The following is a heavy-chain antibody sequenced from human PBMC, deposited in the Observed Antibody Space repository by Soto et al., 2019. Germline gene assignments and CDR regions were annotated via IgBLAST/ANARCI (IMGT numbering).Heavy chain of an antibody. D-gene: IGHD6-13*01. Sequence: QVQLQESGPGLVKPSETLSLTCTVSGGSISSYYWSWIRQPAGKGLEWIGRIYTSGSTNYNPSLKSRVTKSVDTSKNQFPLKLSSVTAADTAVYYCARRSIAAAGLNWFDPWCQGTLVTVSS. J-gene: IGHJ5*02. CDR3: ARRSIAAAGLNWFDP. CDR1: GGSISSYY. CDR2: IYTSGST. V-gene: IGHV4-4*07.